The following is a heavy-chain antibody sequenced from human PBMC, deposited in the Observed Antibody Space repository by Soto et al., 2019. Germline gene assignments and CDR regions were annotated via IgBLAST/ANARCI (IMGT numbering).Heavy chain of an antibody. V-gene: IGHV1-69*13. J-gene: IGHJ4*02. CDR3: ARATTVTTYRYYFDY. CDR1: GGTFSSYA. CDR2: IIPIFGTA. Sequence: GASVKVSCKASGGTFSSYAISWVRQAPGQGLEWMGGIIPIFGTANYAQKFQGRVTITADESTSTAYMELSSLRSEDTAVYYCARATTVTTYRYYFDYWGQGTLVTVSS. D-gene: IGHD4-17*01.